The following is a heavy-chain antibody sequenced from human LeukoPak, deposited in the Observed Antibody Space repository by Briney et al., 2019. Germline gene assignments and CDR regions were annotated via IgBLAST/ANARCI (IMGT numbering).Heavy chain of an antibody. CDR1: GYTFTSYG. D-gene: IGHD6-19*01. CDR2: ISAYNGNT. Sequence: AVNVSCKASGYTFTSYGISWVRLAPGQGLGWMGWISAYNGNTNCAQKIQGRVTMTTDTSLSTAYLELSSLRTEDPAVYYCATATRGWYSNWFDPWGQGTLVTVSS. J-gene: IGHJ5*02. V-gene: IGHV1-18*04. CDR3: ATATRGWYSNWFDP.